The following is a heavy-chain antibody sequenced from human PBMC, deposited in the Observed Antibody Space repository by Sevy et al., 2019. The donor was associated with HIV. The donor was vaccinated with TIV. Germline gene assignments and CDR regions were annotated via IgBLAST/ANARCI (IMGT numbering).Heavy chain of an antibody. V-gene: IGHV4-39*01. J-gene: IGHJ6*02. Sequence: SETLSLTCTVSGGSISSSSYYWGWIRQPPGTGLEWIGSIYYSGSTYYNPSLKSQVTISVDTSKNQFSLKLSSVTAAETAVYYCARHTDYYYGMDGWGQGTTVTVSS. CDR1: GGSISSSSYY. CDR2: IYYSGST. D-gene: IGHD4-17*01. CDR3: ARHTDYYYGMDG.